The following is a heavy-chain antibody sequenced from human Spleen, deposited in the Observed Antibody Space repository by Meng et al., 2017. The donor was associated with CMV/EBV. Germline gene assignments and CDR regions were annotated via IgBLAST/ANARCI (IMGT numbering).Heavy chain of an antibody. Sequence: SGFTFSDYYMTWIRQAPGKGLEWVSYISSSGYTIYFGDSVKGRFTVSRDNAKSSLYLQMNSLRAEDTAVYYCARIIGAPALNWFDPWGQGTLVTVSS. CDR3: ARIIGAPALNWFDP. V-gene: IGHV3-11*01. J-gene: IGHJ5*02. CDR2: ISSSGYTI. CDR1: GFTFSDYY. D-gene: IGHD4/OR15-4a*01.